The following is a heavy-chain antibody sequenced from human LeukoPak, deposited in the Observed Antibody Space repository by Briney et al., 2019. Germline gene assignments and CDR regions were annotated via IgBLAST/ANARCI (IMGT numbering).Heavy chain of an antibody. V-gene: IGHV1-18*01. CDR2: INTYNGNA. D-gene: IGHD3-10*01. CDR1: VYTFSSYV. Sequence: VSVTVSCKPSVYTFSSYVIIWVRPAPGQGREWMGWINTYNGNANYAQQFQGRVTMPTDTSTSTVYMELRGLRSDDTAVYYCARDSTGDERYGSGSYYGNWGQGTLVTVSS. CDR3: ARDSTGDERYGSGSYYGN. J-gene: IGHJ4*02.